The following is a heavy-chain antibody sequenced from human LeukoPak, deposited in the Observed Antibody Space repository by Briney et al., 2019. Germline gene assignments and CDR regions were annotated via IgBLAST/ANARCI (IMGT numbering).Heavy chain of an antibody. V-gene: IGHV3-21*01. CDR3: ARGLRYFDWLPYYYMDV. Sequence: GGSLRLSRAASGFTFSSYSMNWVRQAPGKGLEWVSSISSSSSYIYYADSVKGRFTISRDNAKNSLYLQMNSLRAEDTAVYYCARGLRYFDWLPYYYMDVWGKGTTVTVSS. CDR2: ISSSSSYI. D-gene: IGHD3-9*01. CDR1: GFTFSSYS. J-gene: IGHJ6*03.